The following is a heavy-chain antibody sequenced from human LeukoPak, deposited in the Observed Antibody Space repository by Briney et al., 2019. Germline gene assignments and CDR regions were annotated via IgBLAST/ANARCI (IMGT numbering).Heavy chain of an antibody. CDR2: VSSEGSNK. CDR3: ARSKGFGAFFDAFDM. CDR1: GFTFSRYV. V-gene: IGHV3-30*03. D-gene: IGHD3-10*01. J-gene: IGHJ3*02. Sequence: GGSLRLSCAASGFTFSRYVINWVRQAPGKGPEWVAVVSSEGSNKYYGDSVKGRFIISRDNSMNTLYLQMNSLRAEDTAVYYCARSKGFGAFFDAFDMWGQGTLVTVSS.